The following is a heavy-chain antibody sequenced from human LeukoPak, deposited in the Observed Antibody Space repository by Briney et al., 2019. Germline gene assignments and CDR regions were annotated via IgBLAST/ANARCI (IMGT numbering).Heavy chain of an antibody. CDR3: ARGYSTGWYYFDY. CDR1: GGSISSTSYY. Sequence: SETLSLTCTVSGGSISSTSYYWGWIRQSPGKGLEWIGSIYYRGTTYYNSSLKSRVTISVDTSKNQFSLRLTSVTAADTAVYYCARGYSTGWYYFDYWGQGTLVTVSS. J-gene: IGHJ4*02. V-gene: IGHV4-39*07. CDR2: IYYRGTT. D-gene: IGHD6-19*01.